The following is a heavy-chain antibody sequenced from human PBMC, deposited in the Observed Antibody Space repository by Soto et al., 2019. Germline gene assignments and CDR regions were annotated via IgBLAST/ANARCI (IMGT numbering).Heavy chain of an antibody. CDR2: ISSSGSTV. V-gene: IGHV3-48*02. Sequence: RLSCAASGFTFSSYSINWVRQAPGKGLEWVSYISSSGSTVYYAESVKGRFTISRDNAKNSLYLQLNSMRDGDTAVYYCASDGGDRWLLLNWFDPWGQATLVTVSS. J-gene: IGHJ5*02. CDR3: ASDGGDRWLLLNWFDP. D-gene: IGHD2-15*01. CDR1: GFTFSSYS.